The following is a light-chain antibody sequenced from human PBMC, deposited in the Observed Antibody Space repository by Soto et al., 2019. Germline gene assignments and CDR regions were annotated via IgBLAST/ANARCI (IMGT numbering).Light chain of an antibody. J-gene: IGKJ1*01. CDR1: QSVSSNY. CDR3: QQYGGSPRT. V-gene: IGKV3-20*01. Sequence: EIVLTQSPGSLSLSPGERATLSCRASQSVSSNYLAWYQQKPGQAPRLLIYGASSRATGIPDRFSGSGSGTDLTHTISRLEPEDFAVYYCQQYGGSPRTFGQGTKVEIK. CDR2: GAS.